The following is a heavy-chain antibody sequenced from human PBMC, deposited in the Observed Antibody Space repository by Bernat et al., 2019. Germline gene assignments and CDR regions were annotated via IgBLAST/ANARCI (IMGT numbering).Heavy chain of an antibody. Sequence: QITLKESGPTLVKPTQTLTLTCTFSGFSLSTSGVGVGWIRQPPGKALEWLALIYWDDDKRYSPSLKTRLNITKDTSKNQVVLTMTNMDPVDTATYYCVHRGCSGGHSYVAFDIWGQGTMVTVSS. D-gene: IGHD2-15*01. CDR3: VHRGCSGGHSYVAFDI. CDR2: IYWDDDK. CDR1: GFSLSTSGVG. J-gene: IGHJ3*02. V-gene: IGHV2-5*02.